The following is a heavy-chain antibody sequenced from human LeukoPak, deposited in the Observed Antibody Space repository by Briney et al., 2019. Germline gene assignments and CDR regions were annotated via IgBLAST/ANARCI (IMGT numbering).Heavy chain of an antibody. D-gene: IGHD6-19*01. Sequence: PSETLPLTCTVSGGSISSYYWSWIRQPAGKGLEWIGRIYTSGSTNYNPSLKSRVTMSVDTSKNQFSLKLSSVTAADTAVYYCAREQWLVLGPYYFDYWGQGTLVTVSS. CDR2: IYTSGST. CDR3: AREQWLVLGPYYFDY. CDR1: GGSISSYY. J-gene: IGHJ4*02. V-gene: IGHV4-4*07.